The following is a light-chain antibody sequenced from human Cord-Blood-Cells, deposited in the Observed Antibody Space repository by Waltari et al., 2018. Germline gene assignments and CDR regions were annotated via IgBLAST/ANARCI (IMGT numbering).Light chain of an antibody. CDR1: QGISSY. CDR3: QQYYSYPYT. V-gene: IGKV1-8*01. CDR2: AAS. Sequence: RITQSPSSLSASTGDRVTITCRASQGISSYLAWYQQKPGKAPKLLIYAASTLQSGVPSRFSGSGSGTDFTLTISCLQSEDFATYYCQQYYSYPYTFGQGTKLEIK. J-gene: IGKJ2*01.